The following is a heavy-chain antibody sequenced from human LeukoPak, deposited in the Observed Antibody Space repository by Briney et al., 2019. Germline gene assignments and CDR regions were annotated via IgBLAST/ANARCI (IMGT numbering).Heavy chain of an antibody. J-gene: IGHJ6*02. CDR3: AKDPAYGSGWPYGMDV. D-gene: IGHD6-19*01. CDR2: ISGSGGST. Sequence: GGSLRLSCAASGFTFSSYAMSWVRQAPGKGLEWVSAISGSGGSTYYADSVKGRITISRDNSKNTVYLQMNRLRAEDTAVYYCAKDPAYGSGWPYGMDVWGRGTRVTVSS. CDR1: GFTFSSYA. V-gene: IGHV3-23*01.